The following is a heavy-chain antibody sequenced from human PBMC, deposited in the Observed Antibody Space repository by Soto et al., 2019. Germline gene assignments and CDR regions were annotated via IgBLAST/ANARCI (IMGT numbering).Heavy chain of an antibody. CDR3: ARLFREGYCSGGSCYYYYGMDV. CDR2: IDPSDSYT. Sequence: PGESLKISCKGSGYSSTSYWISWVRQMPGKGLEWMGRIDPSDSYTNYSPSFQGHVTISADKSISTAYLQWSSLKASDTAMYYCARLFREGYCSGGSCYYYYGMDVWGQGTTVTVSS. J-gene: IGHJ6*02. CDR1: GYSSTSYW. D-gene: IGHD2-15*01. V-gene: IGHV5-10-1*01.